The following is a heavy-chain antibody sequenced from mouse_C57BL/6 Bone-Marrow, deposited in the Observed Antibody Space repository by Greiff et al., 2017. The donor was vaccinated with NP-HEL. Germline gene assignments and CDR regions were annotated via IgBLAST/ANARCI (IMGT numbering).Heavy chain of an antibody. V-gene: IGHV5-12*01. J-gene: IGHJ1*03. D-gene: IGHD1-1*01. Sequence: EVKLMESGGGLVQPGGSLKLSCAASGFTFSDYYMYWVRQTPEKRLEWVAYISNGGGSTYYPDTVKGRFTISRDNAKNTLYLQMSRLKSEDTAMYYCARQDGSSSFDVWGTGTTVTVSS. CDR3: ARQDGSSSFDV. CDR1: GFTFSDYY. CDR2: ISNGGGST.